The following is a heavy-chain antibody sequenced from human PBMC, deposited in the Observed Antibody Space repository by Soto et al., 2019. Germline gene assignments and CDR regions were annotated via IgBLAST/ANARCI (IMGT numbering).Heavy chain of an antibody. CDR1: GFTFNRFG. CDR2: MWSDGTTT. Sequence: GGSLRLSCAASGFTFNRFGMHWVRQAPGKGLEWVALMWSDGTTTYYADSVKGRFTISRDNSKKTLYLQMNSLRAEDTAVYYCARDKAPVSGWFDPWGQGTLVTVSS. CDR3: ARDKAPVSGWFDP. D-gene: IGHD6-19*01. J-gene: IGHJ5*02. V-gene: IGHV3-33*01.